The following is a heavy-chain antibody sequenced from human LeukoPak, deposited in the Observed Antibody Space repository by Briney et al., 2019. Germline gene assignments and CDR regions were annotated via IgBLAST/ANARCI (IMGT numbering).Heavy chain of an antibody. J-gene: IGHJ3*02. CDR3: ARGRSGYDRNDAFDI. CDR1: GFTFSSYS. CDR2: ISSSSSYI. V-gene: IGHV3-21*01. D-gene: IGHD5-12*01. Sequence: GGSLRLSCAASGFTFSSYSMNWVRQAPGKGLEWVLSISSSSSYIYYADSVKGRFTISRDNAKNSLYLQMNSLRAEDTAVYYCARGRSGYDRNDAFDIWSQGTMVTVSS.